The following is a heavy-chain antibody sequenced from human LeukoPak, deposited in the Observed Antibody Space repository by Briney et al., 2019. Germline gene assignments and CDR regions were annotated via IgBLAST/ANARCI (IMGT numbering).Heavy chain of an antibody. D-gene: IGHD3-10*01. CDR2: ISSSSSYI. Sequence: GGSLRLSSAASGFTFSSYTMNWGRQAPGKGLEWVSSISSSSSYIYYADSVKGRFTISRDNAKNSLYLQMNSLRAEDTAVYYCARDRDLYFDYWGQGTLVTVSS. CDR1: GFTFSSYT. J-gene: IGHJ4*02. CDR3: ARDRDLYFDY. V-gene: IGHV3-21*01.